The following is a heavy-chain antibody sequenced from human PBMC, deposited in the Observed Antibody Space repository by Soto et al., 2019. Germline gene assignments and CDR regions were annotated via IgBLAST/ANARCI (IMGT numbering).Heavy chain of an antibody. CDR1: GVSISSSQW. CDR2: IYHNERT. V-gene: IGHV4-4*02. J-gene: IGHJ6*02. Sequence: QVQLQESGPGLVKPSGTLSLTCAVSGVSISSSQWWSWVRQPPGKGLEWIGEIYHNERTNYNPSLKRRLTMSLDRSNNQVSLKLSSVTAADTATYYCGRTKDYFYGVDVWGQGTTVTVSS. CDR3: GRTKDYFYGVDV.